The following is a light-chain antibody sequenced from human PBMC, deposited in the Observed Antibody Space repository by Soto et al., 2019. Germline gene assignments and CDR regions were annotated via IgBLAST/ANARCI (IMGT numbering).Light chain of an antibody. CDR3: LKYGSSPYT. CDR1: QSVSSSY. Sequence: EIVLTQSPGTLSLSPGERATLSCRASQSVSSSYLAWYQQKPGQAPRPLIYGASSRATGIPDRFSGSGSGTDFTLTISRLEPEDFGMYCCLKYGSSPYTFGQGTKLEIK. V-gene: IGKV3-20*01. CDR2: GAS. J-gene: IGKJ2*01.